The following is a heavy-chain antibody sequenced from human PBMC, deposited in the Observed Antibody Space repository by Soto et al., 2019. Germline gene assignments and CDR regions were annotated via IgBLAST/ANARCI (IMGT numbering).Heavy chain of an antibody. Sequence: SETLSLTCTVSGGSISSYYWSWIRQPPGKGLEWIGYIYYSGSTNYNPSLKSRVTISVDTSKNQFSLKLSSVTAADTAVYYCARLPFVAVTHRAFDIWGQGTMVT. CDR1: GGSISSYY. V-gene: IGHV4-59*08. D-gene: IGHD2-21*02. CDR3: ARLPFVAVTHRAFDI. J-gene: IGHJ3*02. CDR2: IYYSGST.